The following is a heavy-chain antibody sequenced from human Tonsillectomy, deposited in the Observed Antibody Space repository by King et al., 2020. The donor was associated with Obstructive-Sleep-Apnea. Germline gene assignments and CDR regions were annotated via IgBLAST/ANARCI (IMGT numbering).Heavy chain of an antibody. CDR2: IYHSGST. CDR1: GYSISSGYY. Sequence: VQLQESGPGLVKPSETLSLTCTVSGYSISSGYYWGWIRQPPGKGLEWIGSIYHSGSTYYNPSLKSRVTISVDTSKNQFSLKLSAVTAADTAVYYCARLWPSGSAPNWFDPWGQGTLVTVSS. V-gene: IGHV4-38-2*02. J-gene: IGHJ5*02. D-gene: IGHD3-10*01. CDR3: ARLWPSGSAPNWFDP.